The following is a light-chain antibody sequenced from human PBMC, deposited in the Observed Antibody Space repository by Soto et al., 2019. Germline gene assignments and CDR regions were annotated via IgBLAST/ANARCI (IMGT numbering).Light chain of an antibody. Sequence: DIVMTQPPLSLPVTPGEPASISCRSSQSLLSSNGKNYLNWYLQKPGQSPQLLIYFASTRASGVSEVLRGSGSGTDFKLKISRVEAEDVGLYYCLQALQSPPTFGQGTPLEIK. J-gene: IGKJ5*01. CDR3: LQALQSPPT. CDR2: FAS. CDR1: QSLLSSNGKNY. V-gene: IGKV2-28*01.